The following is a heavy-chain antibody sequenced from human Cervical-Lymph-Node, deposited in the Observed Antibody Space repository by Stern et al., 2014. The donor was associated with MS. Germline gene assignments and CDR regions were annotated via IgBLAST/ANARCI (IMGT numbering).Heavy chain of an antibody. D-gene: IGHD4-23*01. CDR2: ISSGGSYI. J-gene: IGHJ4*02. CDR3: ARGRGGNYRYYFDY. V-gene: IGHV3-21*01. CDR1: GFTFSSYS. Sequence: EVQLVQSGGGLVKLGGSLRLSCAASGFTFSSYSMNWVRQAPGKGLEWVASISSGGSYIYYADSLKGRFTISRDNAKNSLYLQMNSLRAEDTAVYYCARGRGGNYRYYFDYWGQGTLVTVSS.